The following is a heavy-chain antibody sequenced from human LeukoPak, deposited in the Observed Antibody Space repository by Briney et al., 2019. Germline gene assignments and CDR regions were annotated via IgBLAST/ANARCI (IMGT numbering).Heavy chain of an antibody. J-gene: IGHJ4*02. V-gene: IGHV3-30-3*01. CDR1: GFTFSSYA. CDR2: ISYDGSNK. D-gene: IGHD2-2*02. Sequence: GRSLRLSCAASGFTFSSYAMHWVRQAPGKGLEWVAVISYDGSNKYYADSVKGRFTISRDNSKNTLYLQMNSLRDEDTAVYYCAKDGPFRSIVVVPAAIPVDYWGQGTLVTVSS. CDR3: AKDGPFRSIVVVPAAIPVDY.